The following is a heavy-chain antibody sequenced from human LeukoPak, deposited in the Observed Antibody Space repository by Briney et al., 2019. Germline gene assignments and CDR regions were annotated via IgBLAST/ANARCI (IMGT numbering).Heavy chain of an antibody. D-gene: IGHD3-9*01. V-gene: IGHV4-39*07. J-gene: IGHJ4*02. CDR2: IHRDGRT. CDR3: GKTDIYFNPIDY. CDR1: GGSISSADHF. Sequence: SETLSLTCTVSGGSISSADHFWTWIRQPPGHGLEWIGEIHRDGRTRYNPSLKSRVTMSIDYSKNQFSLKVSSVTAADTAIYYCGKTDIYFNPIDYWGPGSLVTVSS.